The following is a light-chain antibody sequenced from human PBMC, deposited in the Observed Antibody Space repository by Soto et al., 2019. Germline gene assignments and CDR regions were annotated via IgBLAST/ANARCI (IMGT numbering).Light chain of an antibody. J-gene: IGKJ2*01. CDR3: QQYGSSQYT. Sequence: EIVLTQSPGTLSLSPGERATLPCRASQSVNNNYLAWYQQKPGQAPRLLIYGASSRATGIPDRFSGSGSGTDFTLTISRLESEDVAVYYCQQYGSSQYTFGQGTKLEIK. V-gene: IGKV3-20*01. CDR1: QSVNNNY. CDR2: GAS.